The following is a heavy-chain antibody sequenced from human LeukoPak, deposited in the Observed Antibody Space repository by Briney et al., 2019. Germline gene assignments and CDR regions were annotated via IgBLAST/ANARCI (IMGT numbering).Heavy chain of an antibody. CDR2: INPNSGGT. D-gene: IGHD3-10*01. V-gene: IGHV1-2*02. CDR1: GYTFTGYY. Sequence: ASVKVSCKASGYTFTGYYMRWVRQAPGQGLEWMGWINPNSGGTNYAQKFQGRVTMTRDTSISTAYMELSRLRSDDTAVYYCARFGELLSLNYYYYGMDVWGQGTTVTVSS. CDR3: ARFGELLSLNYYYYGMDV. J-gene: IGHJ6*02.